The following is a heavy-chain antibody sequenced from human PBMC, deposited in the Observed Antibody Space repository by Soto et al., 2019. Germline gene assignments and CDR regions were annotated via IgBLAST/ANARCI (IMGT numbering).Heavy chain of an antibody. J-gene: IGHJ4*02. CDR1: GGSISSGGYY. Sequence: QVQLQESGPGLVKPSQTLSLTCTVSGGSISSGGYYWSWIRQHPGKGLEWIGYIYYSGSTYYNPSLKSRVIISVDTSKNQFSLKLSSVTAADTAVYYCAREITMIGGSRYFDYWGQGTLVTVSS. V-gene: IGHV4-31*03. CDR2: IYYSGST. D-gene: IGHD3-22*01. CDR3: AREITMIGGSRYFDY.